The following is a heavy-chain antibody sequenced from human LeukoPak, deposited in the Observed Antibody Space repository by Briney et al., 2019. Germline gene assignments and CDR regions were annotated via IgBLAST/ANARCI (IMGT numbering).Heavy chain of an antibody. CDR1: GFTFSSFA. CDR3: ARSGDGMDV. CDR2: IWTDGSKK. J-gene: IGHJ6*02. Sequence: GGSLRLSCAASGFTFSSFAMNWVRQAPGKGLEWVAVIWTDGSKKYYADSVKGRFTISRDNSKNTLYLQMNSLRAEDTAVYYCARSGDGMDVWGQGTTVTVSS. V-gene: IGHV3-33*08.